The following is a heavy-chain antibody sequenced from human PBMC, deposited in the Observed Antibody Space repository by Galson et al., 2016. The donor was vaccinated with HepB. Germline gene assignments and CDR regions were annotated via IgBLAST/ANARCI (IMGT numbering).Heavy chain of an antibody. CDR1: GFTFRTFS. CDR3: ARGLYSNSFDL. D-gene: IGHD4-11*01. J-gene: IGHJ5*02. Sequence: SLRLSCAASGFTFRTFSMDWVRQAPGKGLEWVSYISGDSDTIYYADSVKGRFTISRDNAKSSLNLQMNALRDEDTAVYYCARGLYSNSFDLWGQGTLVTVS. CDR2: ISGDSDTI. V-gene: IGHV3-48*02.